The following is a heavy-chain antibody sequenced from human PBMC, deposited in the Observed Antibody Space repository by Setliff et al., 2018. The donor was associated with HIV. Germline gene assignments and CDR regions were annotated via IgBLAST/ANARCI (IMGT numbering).Heavy chain of an antibody. CDR1: GYTFTSYA. Sequence: ASVKVSCKASGYTFTSYAIHWVRQAPGQRLEWMGWITVGDGNTKYSQKFQGRVTITRDTSASTAYMELSSLRSEDTAVYYCARDGSSYYGSGSYTWFDPWGQGTLVTVSS. CDR3: ARDGSSYYGSGSYTWFDP. D-gene: IGHD3-10*01. J-gene: IGHJ5*02. V-gene: IGHV1-3*01. CDR2: ITVGDGNT.